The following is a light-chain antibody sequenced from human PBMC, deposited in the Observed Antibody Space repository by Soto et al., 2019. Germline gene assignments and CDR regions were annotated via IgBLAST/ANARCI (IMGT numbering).Light chain of an antibody. CDR2: GTF. CDR3: HQYATPSYT. J-gene: IGKJ2*01. V-gene: IGKV3-20*01. Sequence: EIVLTQSPGTLSLSPGERASLSCRASQSVYSNSLAWYQQKPGQPPRLLISGTFNRATGIPDRFSGSGSETDFTLALSRLEPEDFAVYYCHQYATPSYTFGQGTKLEI. CDR1: QSVYSNS.